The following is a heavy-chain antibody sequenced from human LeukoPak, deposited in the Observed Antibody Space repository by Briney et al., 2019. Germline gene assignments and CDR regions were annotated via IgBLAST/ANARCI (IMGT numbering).Heavy chain of an antibody. Sequence: GASVKVPCKASGYTFTSYGISWVRQAPGQGLEWMGWISAYNGNTNYAQKLQSRVTMTTDTSTSTAYMELRSLRSDDTAVYYCARGAAAAPHGPHDYWGQGTLVTVSS. CDR2: ISAYNGNT. CDR3: ARGAAAAPHGPHDY. V-gene: IGHV1-18*01. D-gene: IGHD6-13*01. J-gene: IGHJ4*02. CDR1: GYTFTSYG.